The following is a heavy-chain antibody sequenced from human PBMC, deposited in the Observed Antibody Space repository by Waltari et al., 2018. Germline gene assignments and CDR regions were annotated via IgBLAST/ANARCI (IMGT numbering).Heavy chain of an antibody. CDR1: ASTLRGYG. J-gene: IGHJ3*02. V-gene: IGHV3-7*01. D-gene: IGHD3-22*01. CDR3: ARDQWFAFDI. Sequence: EVQLVGSGGGLVQTGGSLRLHCAASASTLRGYGMSWVRQAPGKGPGWVAKIMADGSEEYYVDSVRGPFTIPRDNAKNSLYLQMNSLRPEDTAVYYCARDQWFAFDIWGHGTMVTVSS. CDR2: IMADGSEE.